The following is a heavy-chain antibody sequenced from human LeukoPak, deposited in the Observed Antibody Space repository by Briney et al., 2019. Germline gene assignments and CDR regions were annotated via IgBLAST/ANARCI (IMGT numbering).Heavy chain of an antibody. CDR3: ARDAGSGRTY. CDR2: ISSSSSYI. CDR1: GFTFSSYS. D-gene: IGHD3-10*01. J-gene: IGHJ4*02. Sequence: PGGSLRLSCAASGFTFSSYSLNWVRQAPGKGLEWVSSISSSSSYIYYADSVKGRFTISRDNAKNSLYLQMNSLRAEDTAVYYFARDAGSGRTYWGQGTLVTASS. V-gene: IGHV3-21*01.